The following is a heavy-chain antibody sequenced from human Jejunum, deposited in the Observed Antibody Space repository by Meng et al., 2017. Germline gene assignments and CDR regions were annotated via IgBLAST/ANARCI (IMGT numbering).Heavy chain of an antibody. CDR1: GFLHSSYA. V-gene: IGHV3-23*01. J-gene: IGHJ4*02. CDR3: AFDF. CDR2: ISATGGTT. Sequence: GESLTTPCAASGFLHSSYAMGWVRQAPGQGLELVSSISATGGTTYYADSVKGRFTVTRDNSKGTLYLQMKSLRAEDAAMYYCAFDFWGQGTLVTVSS.